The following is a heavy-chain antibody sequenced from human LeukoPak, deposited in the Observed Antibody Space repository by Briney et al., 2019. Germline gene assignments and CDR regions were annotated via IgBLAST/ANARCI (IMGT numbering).Heavy chain of an antibody. V-gene: IGHV3-7*01. CDR2: IKQDGSEK. CDR1: GFTFSSYW. D-gene: IGHD6-13*01. CDR3: ARDSSSFLGNAFDI. J-gene: IGHJ3*02. Sequence: PGGSLRLSCAASGFTFSSYWMSWVRQAPGKGLEWVANIKQDGSEKYYVDSVKGRFTISRDNAKNSLYLQMNSLRAEDTAVYYCARDSSSFLGNAFDIWGQGTMVTVSS.